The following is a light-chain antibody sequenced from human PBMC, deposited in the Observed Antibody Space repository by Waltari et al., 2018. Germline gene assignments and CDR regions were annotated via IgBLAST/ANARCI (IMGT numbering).Light chain of an antibody. CDR3: SSFTTSSTLL. Sequence: QSALTQPASVSASPGESITISCTATSSDVGDFNYVSWYQQHPGKAPKFMIYDVSNRPSGVSHRCSGSKSGNTASLTISGLQAEDEAVYYCSSFTTSSTLLFGGGTKLTVL. V-gene: IGLV2-14*03. J-gene: IGLJ2*01. CDR1: SSDVGDFNY. CDR2: DVS.